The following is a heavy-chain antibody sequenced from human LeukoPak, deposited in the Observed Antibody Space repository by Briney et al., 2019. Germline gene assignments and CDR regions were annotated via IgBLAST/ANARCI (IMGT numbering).Heavy chain of an antibody. CDR3: ARAVEMATIAD. D-gene: IGHD5-24*01. V-gene: IGHV4-59*01. J-gene: IGHJ4*02. CDR1: GGSISSYY. CDR2: IYYSGST. Sequence: SETLSLTCTVSGGSISSYYWSWIRQPLGKGLEWIGYIYYSGSTNYNPSLKSRVTISVDTSKNQCSLKLSSVTAADTAVYYCARAVEMATIADWGQGTLVTVSS.